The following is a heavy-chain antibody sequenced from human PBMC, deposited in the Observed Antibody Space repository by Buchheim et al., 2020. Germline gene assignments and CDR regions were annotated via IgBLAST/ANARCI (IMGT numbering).Heavy chain of an antibody. CDR1: GGSISSYY. J-gene: IGHJ6*02. CDR2: IYYSGST. V-gene: IGHV4-59*01. CDR3: ARMRYYYYGMDV. Sequence: QVQLQESGPGLVKPSETLSLTCTVPGGSISSYYWSWIRQPPGKGLEWTGYIYYSGSTNYNPSLKSRVTISVDTSKNQFSLNLSSVTAADTAVYYCARMRYYYYGMDVWGQGTT.